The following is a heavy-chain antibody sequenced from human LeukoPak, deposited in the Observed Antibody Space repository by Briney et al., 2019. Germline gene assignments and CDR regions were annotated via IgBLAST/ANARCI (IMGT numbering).Heavy chain of an antibody. V-gene: IGHV4-59*01. CDR1: GGSISGYY. CDR2: IYYSWGA. Sequence: PSETLFLTCTVSGGSISGYYWNWIRQPPGKGVEWIGYIYYSWGATYNPSLKSRVTISLDTSKKQISLKLSSVTAADTALYYCARDPGLGRGRHFDYWGQGTQVTVSS. D-gene: IGHD3-16*01. J-gene: IGHJ4*02. CDR3: ARDPGLGRGRHFDY.